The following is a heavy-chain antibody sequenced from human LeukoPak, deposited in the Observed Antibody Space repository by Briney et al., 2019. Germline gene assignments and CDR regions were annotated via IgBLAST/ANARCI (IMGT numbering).Heavy chain of an antibody. J-gene: IGHJ4*02. CDR1: GYTLTELS. CDR3: ATGQTDGTATFDY. D-gene: IGHD1-14*01. Sequence: SVKVSCKVSGYTLTELSMHWVRQAPGKGLEWMGGFDPEDGETIYAQKFQGRVTMTEDTSTDTAYMELSSLRSEDTAVYYCATGQTDGTATFDYWGQGTLVTVSS. V-gene: IGHV1-24*01. CDR2: FDPEDGET.